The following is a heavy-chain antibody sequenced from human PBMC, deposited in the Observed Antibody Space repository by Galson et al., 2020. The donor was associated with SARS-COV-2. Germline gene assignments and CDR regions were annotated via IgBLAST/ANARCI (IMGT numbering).Heavy chain of an antibody. Sequence: GGSLRLSCAASGLTFDDYAMHWVRQAPGKGLEWVSGISWNSGSIGYADSVKGRFTISRDNAKNSLYLQMNSLRAEDTALYYCAAGSHYYYYYGMDVWGQGTTVTVSS. CDR3: AAGSHYYYYYGMDV. J-gene: IGHJ6*02. D-gene: IGHD6-13*01. V-gene: IGHV3-9*01. CDR1: GLTFDDYA. CDR2: ISWNSGSI.